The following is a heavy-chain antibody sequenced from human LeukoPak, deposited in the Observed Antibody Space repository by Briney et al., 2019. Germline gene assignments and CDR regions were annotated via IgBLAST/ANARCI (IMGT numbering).Heavy chain of an antibody. CDR1: GGSISNSRYY. Sequence: SETLSLTCSVSGGSISNSRYYWGWLRQPPGKGLEWIGSIYYSGATNSNPSLKSRLTISVDTSKNQFSLKLGSVTAADAAVYYCARRGSNSYGYDYWGQGTLVTVSS. CDR2: IYYSGAT. J-gene: IGHJ4*02. CDR3: ARRGSNSYGYDY. D-gene: IGHD5-18*01. V-gene: IGHV4-39*01.